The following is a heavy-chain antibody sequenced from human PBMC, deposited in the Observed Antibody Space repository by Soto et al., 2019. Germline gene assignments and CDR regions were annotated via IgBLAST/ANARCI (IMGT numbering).Heavy chain of an antibody. CDR1: GYTFSTHV. CDR2: ISAYNGDT. J-gene: IGHJ4*02. D-gene: IGHD3-9*01. Sequence: QLVQSGAEVRKPGASVKVSCKASGYTFSTHVISWVRQAPGQGLEWMGRISAYNGDTNYAQKLQGRLTVTSDTSTSTAYMELKNLRSDDTAVYYCARAEDDILTAYPYYFDYWGQGTLVTVSS. CDR3: ARAEDDILTAYPYYFDY. V-gene: IGHV1-18*01.